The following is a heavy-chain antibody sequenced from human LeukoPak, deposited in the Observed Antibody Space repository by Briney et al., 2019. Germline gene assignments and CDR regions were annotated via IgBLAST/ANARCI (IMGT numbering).Heavy chain of an antibody. CDR2: IYYSGST. J-gene: IGHJ4*02. D-gene: IGHD3-9*01. V-gene: IGHV4-34*01. CDR1: SGSFSGYY. CDR3: ARDLAGGYFDWSLSYYFDY. Sequence: SETLSLTCAVYSGSFSGYYWGWIRQPPGKGLEWIGSIYYSGSTYYNPSLKSRVTISVDTSKNQFSLKLSSVTAADTAVYYCARDLAGGYFDWSLSYYFDYWGQGTLVTVSS.